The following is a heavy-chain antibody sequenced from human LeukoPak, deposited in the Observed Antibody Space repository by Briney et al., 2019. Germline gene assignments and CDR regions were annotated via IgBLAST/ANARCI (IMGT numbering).Heavy chain of an antibody. V-gene: IGHV1-46*01. CDR2: INPSGGST. CDR3: ARDLDFGDY. Sequence: GASVKVSCKASGYSFTSYYVHWVRQAPGQGLAWMGEINPSGGSTTYAPNFQGRVAMTSDTSTSAVYMELSSLRSEDTAVYYCARDLDFGDYWGQGTLVTVSS. D-gene: IGHD4-17*01. CDR1: GYSFTSYY. J-gene: IGHJ4*02.